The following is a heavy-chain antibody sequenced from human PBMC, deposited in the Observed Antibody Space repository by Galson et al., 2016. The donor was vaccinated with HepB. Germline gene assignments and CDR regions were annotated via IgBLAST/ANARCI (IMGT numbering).Heavy chain of an antibody. CDR1: GGTFSSYA. J-gene: IGHJ6*02. CDR3: ASEAFMTTVWFGMDV. V-gene: IGHV1-69*13. Sequence: SVKVSCKASGGTFSSYAISWVRQAPGQGLEWMGGIIPIFGTANYAQKFQGRVTITADESTSTAYMELSSLRSEDTAVYYCASEAFMTTVWFGMDVWGQGTTVTVSS. D-gene: IGHD4-11*01. CDR2: IIPIFGTA.